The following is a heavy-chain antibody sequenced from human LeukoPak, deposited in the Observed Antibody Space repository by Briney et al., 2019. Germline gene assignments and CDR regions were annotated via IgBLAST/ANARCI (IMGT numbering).Heavy chain of an antibody. Sequence: SETLSLTCTVSGGSIGTYYWSWIRQSPGKGLEWIGYIYVTGTRYNPYLQSRVTISVDRSKNQFFLKMSSVTAADTAVYYCARHIGGGIEDMDVWGKGTKVIVSS. J-gene: IGHJ6*03. V-gene: IGHV4-59*08. CDR3: ARHIGGGIEDMDV. CDR1: GGSIGTYY. CDR2: IYVTGT. D-gene: IGHD3-16*02.